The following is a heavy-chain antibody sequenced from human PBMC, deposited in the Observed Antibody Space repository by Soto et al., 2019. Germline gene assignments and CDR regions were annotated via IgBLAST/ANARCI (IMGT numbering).Heavy chain of an antibody. V-gene: IGHV1-69*12. Sequence: QVQLVQSGAEVKKPGSSVKVSCKASGGTFSSYAISWVRQAPGQGLEWMGGIIPIFGTANYAQKFQGRVTITADESTSTAYMELSSLRSEDTAVYYWARDLRVGTVAGTKPSGMDVWGQGTTVTVSS. CDR1: GGTFSSYA. CDR2: IIPIFGTA. D-gene: IGHD6-19*01. J-gene: IGHJ6*02. CDR3: ARDLRVGTVAGTKPSGMDV.